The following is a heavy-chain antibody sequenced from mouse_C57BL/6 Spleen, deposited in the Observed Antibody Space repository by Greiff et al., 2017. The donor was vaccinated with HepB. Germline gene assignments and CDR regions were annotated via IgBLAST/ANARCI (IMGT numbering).Heavy chain of an antibody. J-gene: IGHJ3*01. D-gene: IGHD6-5*01. V-gene: IGHV5-4*01. CDR1: GFTFSSYA. Sequence: EVQLVESGGGLVKPGGSLKLSCAASGFTFSSYAMSWVRQTPEKRLEWVATISDGGSYTYYPDNVKGRFTISRDNAKNNLYLQMSHLKSEDTAMYYCARDMPERAYWGQGTLVTVSA. CDR3: ARDMPERAY. CDR2: ISDGGSYT.